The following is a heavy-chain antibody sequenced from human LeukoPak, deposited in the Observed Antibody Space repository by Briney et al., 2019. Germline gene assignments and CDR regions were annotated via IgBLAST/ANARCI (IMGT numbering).Heavy chain of an antibody. J-gene: IGHJ2*01. CDR1: GGSISSSSYY. CDR3: ARDKGAVAGTGWYFDL. Sequence: SETLSLTCTVSGGSISSSSYYWGWIRQPPGKGLEWIGSIYYSGSTYYNPSLKSRVTISVDTSKNQFSLKLSSVTAADTAVYYCARDKGAVAGTGWYFDLWGRGTLVTVSS. V-gene: IGHV4-39*02. D-gene: IGHD6-19*01. CDR2: IYYSGST.